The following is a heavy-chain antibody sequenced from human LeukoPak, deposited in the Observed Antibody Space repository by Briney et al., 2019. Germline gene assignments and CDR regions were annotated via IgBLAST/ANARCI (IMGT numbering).Heavy chain of an antibody. CDR1: GFTFTSYW. V-gene: IGHV3-74*01. Sequence: GGSLRLSCAASGFTFTSYWMHWVRRIPGKGLVWVSRIKYDGSSTTYADSVKGRFTISRDNAKNTLYLQMNSLRAEDTAVYYCARDCDTSGNYYGWFDPWGQGALVTVSS. J-gene: IGHJ5*02. CDR3: ARDCDTSGNYYGWFDP. CDR2: IKYDGSST. D-gene: IGHD3-22*01.